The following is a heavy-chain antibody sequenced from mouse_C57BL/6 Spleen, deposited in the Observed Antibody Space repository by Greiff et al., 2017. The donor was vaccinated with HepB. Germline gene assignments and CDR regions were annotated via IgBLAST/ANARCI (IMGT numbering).Heavy chain of an antibody. CDR2: FHPYNDDT. CDR3: ARGITTVVEGDWYFDV. CDR1: GYTFTTYP. J-gene: IGHJ1*03. V-gene: IGHV1-47*01. D-gene: IGHD1-1*01. Sequence: VKLQESGAELVKPGASVKMSCKASGYTFTTYPIEWMKQNHGKSLEWIGNFHPYNDDTKYNEKFKGKATLTVEKSSSTVYLELSRLTSDDSAVYYCARGITTVVEGDWYFDVWGTGTTVTVSS.